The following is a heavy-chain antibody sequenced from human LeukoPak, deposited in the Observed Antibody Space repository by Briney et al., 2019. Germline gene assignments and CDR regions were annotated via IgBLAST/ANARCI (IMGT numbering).Heavy chain of an antibody. CDR3: ARVVVVVPAATPLTYYYYMDV. CDR1: GGSFSGYY. Sequence: SETLSLTCAVYGGSFSGYYWSWIRQPPGKGLEWIGEINHSGSTNYNPSLKSRVTISVDTSKNQFSLKLSSVTAADTAVYYCARVVVVVPAATPLTYYYYMDVWGKGTTVTVSS. V-gene: IGHV4-34*01. CDR2: INHSGST. D-gene: IGHD2-2*01. J-gene: IGHJ6*03.